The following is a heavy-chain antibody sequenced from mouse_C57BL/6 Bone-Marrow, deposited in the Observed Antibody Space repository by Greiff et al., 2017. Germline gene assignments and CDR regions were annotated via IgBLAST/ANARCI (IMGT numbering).Heavy chain of an antibody. Sequence: VKLQESGAELVWPGTSVKMSCKASGYTFTNYWIGWAKQRPGHGLEWIGDIYPGGGYTNYNEKFKGKATLTADKSSSTAYMQFSSLTSEDSAIYYCERRSYYAMDYWGQGTSVTVSS. J-gene: IGHJ4*01. V-gene: IGHV1-63*01. CDR1: GYTFTNYW. CDR2: IYPGGGYT. CDR3: ERRSYYAMDY.